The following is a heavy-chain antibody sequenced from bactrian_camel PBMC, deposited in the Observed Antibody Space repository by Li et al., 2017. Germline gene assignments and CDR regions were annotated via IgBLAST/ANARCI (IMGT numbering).Heavy chain of an antibody. V-gene: IGHV3S1*01. CDR3: AANSFYRRHTGIPPQTDFLF. CDR1: GVTISTTC. CDR2: IYSGGYLGASNT. Sequence: HVQLVESGGGSVQPGESLRFSCGASGVTISTTCMAWFRQPPGREREGVATIYSGGYLGASNTYYGDSVKGRFTISVDDVKNTVYLQMNGLKSEDTGMYYCAANSFYRRHTGIPPQTDFLFWGQGTQVTVS. J-gene: IGHJ6*01. D-gene: IGHD2*01.